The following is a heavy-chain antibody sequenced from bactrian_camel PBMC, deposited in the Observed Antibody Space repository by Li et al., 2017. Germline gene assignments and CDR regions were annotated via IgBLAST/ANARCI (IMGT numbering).Heavy chain of an antibody. CDR2: ATPGGVKT. CDR1: GSTYSTYC. CDR3: VARFGACSGWADWSYKY. J-gene: IGHJ4*01. D-gene: IGHD1*01. Sequence: QLVESGGGSVQSGGSLKVSCAVSGSTYSTYCMAWFRQAPGKEREGVARATPGGVKTVYVDAVKDRFTISQDNVNNMVFLQMNSLKPEDTAMYYCVARFGACSGWADWSYKYWGQGTQVTVS. V-gene: IGHV3S28*01.